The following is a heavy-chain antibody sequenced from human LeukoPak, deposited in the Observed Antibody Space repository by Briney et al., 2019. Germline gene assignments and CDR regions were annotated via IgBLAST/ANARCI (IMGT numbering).Heavy chain of an antibody. V-gene: IGHV3-23*01. D-gene: IGHD2-2*01. Sequence: GGSLRLSFAASVFTFSSYAMSGVRQVPGKGLEWVSAISGSGGSTYYADSVKGRFTISRDNSKNTLYLQMNSLRAEDTAVYYCAKVGLGYCSRTSCYQPRGNYFDYWGQGTLVTVSS. CDR2: ISGSGGST. CDR3: AKVGLGYCSRTSCYQPRGNYFDY. CDR1: VFTFSSYA. J-gene: IGHJ4*02.